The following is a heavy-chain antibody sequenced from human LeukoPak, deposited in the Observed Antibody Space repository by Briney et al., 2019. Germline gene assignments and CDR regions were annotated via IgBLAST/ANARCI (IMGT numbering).Heavy chain of an antibody. CDR3: AHGTMYQLDY. CDR2: ILGLGGAGRT. V-gene: IGHV3-23*01. D-gene: IGHD2-2*01. CDR1: GFSFSSDG. J-gene: IGHJ4*02. Sequence: GGSLRLSCSASGFSFSSDGMSWGRQAPGKGLEWVSGILGLGGAGRTYYADSVKGRFTISRDNSKNTLYLQMNSLSAEDTAVYYCAHGTMYQLDYWGQGTLVTVSS.